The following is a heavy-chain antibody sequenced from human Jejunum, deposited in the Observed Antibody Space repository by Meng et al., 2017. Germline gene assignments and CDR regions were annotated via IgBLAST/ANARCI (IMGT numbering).Heavy chain of an antibody. D-gene: IGHD3-9*01. CDR1: GFTFSDYY. V-gene: IGHV3-69-1*01. CDR3: ARGQIRQTYTLYDIDY. Sequence: GESLKISCAASGFTFSDYYMNWVRQAPGKGLEWVSSISSSSTIYYADSVKGRFTISRDNAKNSLYLQMNSLRAEDTAVYYCARGQIRQTYTLYDIDYWGQGTLVTVSS. CDR2: ISSSSTI. J-gene: IGHJ4*02.